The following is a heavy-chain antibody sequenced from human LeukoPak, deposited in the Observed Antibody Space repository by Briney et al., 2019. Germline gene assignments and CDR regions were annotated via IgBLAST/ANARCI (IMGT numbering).Heavy chain of an antibody. V-gene: IGHV3-30*18. J-gene: IGHJ4*02. D-gene: IGHD6-19*01. CDR3: AKGFWSGSGWYRFDY. CDR1: GFTFSSYG. Sequence: GGSLRLSCAASGFTFSSYGMHWVRQAPGKGLEWVAVISYDGSNKYYADSVKGRFTISRDNSKNTLYLQMNSLRAEDTAVYYCAKGFWSGSGWYRFDYWGQGTLVTVSS. CDR2: ISYDGSNK.